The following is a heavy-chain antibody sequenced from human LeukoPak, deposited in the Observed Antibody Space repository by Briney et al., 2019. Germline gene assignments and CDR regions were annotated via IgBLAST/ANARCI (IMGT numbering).Heavy chain of an antibody. J-gene: IGHJ5*02. V-gene: IGHV1-18*01. CDR1: GYTFTSYG. CDR3: ARVTPYDFWSGNWFDP. CDR2: ISAYNGNT. Sequence: ASVTVSCKASGYTFTSYGISWVRQAPGQGLEWMGWISAYNGNTNYAQKLQGRVTMTTDTSTSTAYMELRSLRSDDTAVYYCARVTPYDFWSGNWFDPWGQGTLVTVSS. D-gene: IGHD3-3*01.